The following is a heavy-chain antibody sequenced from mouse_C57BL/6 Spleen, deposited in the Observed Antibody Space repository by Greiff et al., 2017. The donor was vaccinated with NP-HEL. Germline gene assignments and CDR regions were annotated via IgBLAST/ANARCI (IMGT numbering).Heavy chain of an antibody. J-gene: IGHJ2*01. D-gene: IGHD2-1*01. V-gene: IGHV1-82*01. CDR1: GYAFSSSW. CDR2: IYPGDGDT. Sequence: QVQLQQSGPELVKPGASVKISCTASGYAFSSSWMNWVKQRPGKGLEWIGRIYPGDGDTKYNGKFKGKATMTADKSSSTAYMQLSSLTSEDSAVYFSARWGNYVYFDYWGQGTTLTVSS. CDR3: ARWGNYVYFDY.